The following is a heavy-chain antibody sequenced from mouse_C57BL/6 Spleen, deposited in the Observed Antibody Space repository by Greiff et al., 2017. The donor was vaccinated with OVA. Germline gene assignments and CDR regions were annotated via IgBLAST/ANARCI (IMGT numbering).Heavy chain of an antibody. V-gene: IGHV1-52*01. CDR1: GYTFTSYW. J-gene: IGHJ2*01. Sequence: QVQLQQPGAELVRPGSSVKLSCKASGYTFTSYWMHWVKQRPIQGLEWIGNIDPSDSETHYNQKFKDKATLTVDKSSSTAYMQLSSLTSEDSAVYDCARGDYGSSPLDYWGQGTTLTVSS. D-gene: IGHD1-1*01. CDR3: ARGDYGSSPLDY. CDR2: IDPSDSET.